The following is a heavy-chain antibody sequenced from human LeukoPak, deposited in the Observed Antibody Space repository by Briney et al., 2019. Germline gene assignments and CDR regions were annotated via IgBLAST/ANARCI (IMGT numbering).Heavy chain of an antibody. J-gene: IGHJ6*03. CDR2: MNPNSGNT. Sequence: ASVKVSCKASGYTFTSYDINWVRQATGQGLEWRGWMNPNSGNTGYAQKFQGRVTMTRNTSISTAYMELSSLRSEDTAVYYCAREGYSSSWYYSYYYYYMDVWGKGTTVTVSS. D-gene: IGHD6-13*01. V-gene: IGHV1-8*01. CDR1: GYTFTSYD. CDR3: AREGYSSSWYYSYYYYYMDV.